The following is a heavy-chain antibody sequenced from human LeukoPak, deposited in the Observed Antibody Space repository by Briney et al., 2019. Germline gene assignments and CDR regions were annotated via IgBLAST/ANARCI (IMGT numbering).Heavy chain of an antibody. D-gene: IGHD1-7*01. CDR1: GFTFSSYA. V-gene: IGHV3-23*01. CDR2: ISGSGVST. J-gene: IGHJ4*02. CDR3: AKIRITGTTIPFAH. Sequence: GGSLRLSCAASGFTFSSYAMSWVRQTPGKGLEWVSAISGSGVSTYYADSVKGRFTISRDNSKNTLYLQMNSLRAEDTAVYYCAKIRITGTTIPFAHWGQGTLVTVSS.